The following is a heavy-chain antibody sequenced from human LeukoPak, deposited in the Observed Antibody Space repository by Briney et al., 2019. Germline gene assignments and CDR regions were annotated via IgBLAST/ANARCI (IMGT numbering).Heavy chain of an antibody. CDR1: RASISSGGYF. V-gene: IGHV4-61*02. CDR3: ARALCINGICEWFDP. D-gene: IGHD2-8*01. CDR2: IETSGST. Sequence: SETLSLTCTVSRASISSGGYFWSWIRQPAGKGVEWIGRIETSGSTNYNPSLKSRVTISVDTSKNQFSLRLRSVTAADTAVYYCARALCINGICEWFDPWGQGTLVTVSS. J-gene: IGHJ5*02.